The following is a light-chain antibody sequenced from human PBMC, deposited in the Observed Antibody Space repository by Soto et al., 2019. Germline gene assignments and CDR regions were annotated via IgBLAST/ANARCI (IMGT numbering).Light chain of an antibody. CDR2: DAS. CDR1: QGISSA. CDR3: QQSNSYL. Sequence: AIQLTQSPSSLSASVGDRVTITCRASQGISSALAWYQQKPGKAPKLLIYDASSLESGVPSRFSGSGSGTDFTLTISSLQPGDFATYYCQQSNSYLFGQGTRLEIK. J-gene: IGKJ5*01. V-gene: IGKV1-13*02.